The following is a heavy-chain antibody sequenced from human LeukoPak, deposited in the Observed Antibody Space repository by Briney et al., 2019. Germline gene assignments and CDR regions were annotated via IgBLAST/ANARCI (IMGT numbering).Heavy chain of an antibody. CDR1: GYSFTSYW. CDR3: ARRLGTVTTQNWFDP. Sequence: GESLQISCKGSGYSFTSYWTGWVRRMPGKGLEWMGIIYPSDSDTRYSPSFQGQVTISADKSISTAYLQWSSLKASDTAMYYCARRLGTVTTQNWFDPWGQGTLVTVSS. J-gene: IGHJ5*02. D-gene: IGHD4-17*01. CDR2: IYPSDSDT. V-gene: IGHV5-51*01.